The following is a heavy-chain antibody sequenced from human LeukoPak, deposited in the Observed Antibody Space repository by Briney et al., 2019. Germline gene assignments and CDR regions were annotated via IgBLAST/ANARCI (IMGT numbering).Heavy chain of an antibody. Sequence: SETLSLTCTVSGGSISSYYWSWIRQPAGKGLEWIGRIYTSGSTKYNPSLKSRVTISVDTSKKQFSLKLSSVTAADTAVYYCARSKDILTGYCFDYWGQGTLVTVSS. CDR2: IYTSGST. D-gene: IGHD3-9*01. CDR3: ARSKDILTGYCFDY. J-gene: IGHJ4*02. V-gene: IGHV4-4*07. CDR1: GGSISSYY.